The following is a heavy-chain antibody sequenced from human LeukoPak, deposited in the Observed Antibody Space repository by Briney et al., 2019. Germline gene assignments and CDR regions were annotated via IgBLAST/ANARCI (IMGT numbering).Heavy chain of an antibody. CDR3: ARRYYDSSGYSHFDY. J-gene: IGHJ4*02. D-gene: IGHD3-22*01. V-gene: IGHV4-31*03. CDR1: GGSISSGGYY. CDR2: IYYSGST. Sequence: TLSLTCTVSGGSISSGGYYWSWIRQHPGKGLEWIGYIYYSGSTYYNPSLKSRVTISVDTSKNQFSLKLSSVTAADTAVYYYARRYYDSSGYSHFDYWGQGTLVTVSS.